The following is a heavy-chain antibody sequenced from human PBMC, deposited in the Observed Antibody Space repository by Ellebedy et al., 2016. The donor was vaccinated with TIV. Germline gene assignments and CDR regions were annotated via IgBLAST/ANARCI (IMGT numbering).Heavy chain of an antibody. V-gene: IGHV3-48*02. Sequence: PGGSLRLSCAASGFIFSGYWMHWVRQAPGKGLEWVSYIPRDSDAMSYADSVKGRFTISRDNAKNSLYLQMNSLRDADTAVYYCVRDLHWAFDIWGQGTVVTVSS. D-gene: IGHD1-1*01. CDR2: IPRDSDAM. CDR1: GFIFSGYW. J-gene: IGHJ3*02. CDR3: VRDLHWAFDI.